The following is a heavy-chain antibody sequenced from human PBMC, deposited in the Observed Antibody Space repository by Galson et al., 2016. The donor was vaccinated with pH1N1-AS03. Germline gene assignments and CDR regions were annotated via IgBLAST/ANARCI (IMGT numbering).Heavy chain of an antibody. CDR1: GLSIGGTA. D-gene: IGHD7-27*01. CDR3: ARDIWGFAGMDV. CDR2: CGSDYST. J-gene: IGHJ6*02. V-gene: IGHV3-23*01. Sequence: SLRLSCAVSGLSIGGTAMNWVRQAPGKGLEWVSGCGSDYSTHYAPSVDGRFTMSRDNSKNTVYPQMKSLRVEDTALYYCARDIWGFAGMDVWGQGTTVTVSS.